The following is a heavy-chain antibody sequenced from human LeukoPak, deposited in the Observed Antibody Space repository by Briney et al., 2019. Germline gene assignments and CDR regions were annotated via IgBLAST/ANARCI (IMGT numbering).Heavy chain of an antibody. D-gene: IGHD6-13*01. CDR3: AKGRDRSSWLDYFDY. J-gene: IGHJ4*02. CDR2: ISYDGSNK. Sequence: PGGSLRLSCAASGFTFSSYGMHWVRQAPGKGLEWVAVISYDGSNKYYADSVKGRFTISRDNSKNTLYLQMNSLRAEDTAVYYCAKGRDRSSWLDYFDYWGQGTLVTVSS. CDR1: GFTFSSYG. V-gene: IGHV3-30*18.